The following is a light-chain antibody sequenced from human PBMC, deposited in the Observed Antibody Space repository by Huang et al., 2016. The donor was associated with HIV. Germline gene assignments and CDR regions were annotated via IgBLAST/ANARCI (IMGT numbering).Light chain of an antibody. CDR1: QSVSNK. J-gene: IGKJ2*03. CDR2: DAS. V-gene: IGKV3-15*01. CDR3: QQYNNWPRES. Sequence: IVMTQSPATMSVSPGQRVTLSCRASQSVSNKVAWYQQKPGQAPRLLIYDASTRAINTPARCSGSGSGTEFTLTINSLQSEDFAVYHCQQYNNWPRESFGQGTKLEIK.